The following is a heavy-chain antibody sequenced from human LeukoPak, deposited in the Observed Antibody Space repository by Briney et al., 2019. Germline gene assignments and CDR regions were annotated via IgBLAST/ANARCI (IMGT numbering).Heavy chain of an antibody. Sequence: SETLSLTCNVSGVSISTFYWTWIRQPPGRELEWIGYIYYSGSTNYNPSLKSQVTISVDTSKNQFSLKLSSVTAADTAVYYCASGPWFGDPSVWGQGTLVTVSS. D-gene: IGHD3-10*01. CDR2: IYYSGST. J-gene: IGHJ4*02. CDR3: ASGPWFGDPSV. V-gene: IGHV4-59*08. CDR1: GVSISTFY.